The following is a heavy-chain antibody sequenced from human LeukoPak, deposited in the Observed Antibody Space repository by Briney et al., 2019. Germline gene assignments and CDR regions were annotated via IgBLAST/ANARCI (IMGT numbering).Heavy chain of an antibody. D-gene: IGHD3-10*01. CDR3: ARLRPMVRGVISYFDY. CDR1: GSHFTGYW. Sequence: GESLQISCKGSGSHFTGYWIGGVRQLPGKGLEWMGIIYPGDSDTRYSPSFQGQVTISADKSISSAYLQWSSLKASDTAMYYCARLRPMVRGVISYFDYWGQGTLVTVSS. V-gene: IGHV5-51*01. CDR2: IYPGDSDT. J-gene: IGHJ4*02.